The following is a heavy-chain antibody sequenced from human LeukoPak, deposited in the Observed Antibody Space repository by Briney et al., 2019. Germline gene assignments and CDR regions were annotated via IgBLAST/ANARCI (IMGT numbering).Heavy chain of an antibody. V-gene: IGHV1-69*04. D-gene: IGHD5-24*01. CDR3: ARDGEVATMGYYGMDV. Sequence: GASVKVSCKASGGTFSSYAISWVRQAPGQGLEWMGRIIPILGIANYAQKFQGRVTITADKSTSTAYMELSSLRSEDTAVYYCARDGEVATMGYYGMDVWGQGTTVTVSS. CDR1: GGTFSSYA. CDR2: IIPILGIA. J-gene: IGHJ6*02.